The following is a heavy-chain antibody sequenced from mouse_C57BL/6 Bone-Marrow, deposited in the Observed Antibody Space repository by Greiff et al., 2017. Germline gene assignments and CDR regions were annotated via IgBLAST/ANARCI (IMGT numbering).Heavy chain of an antibody. CDR1: GYTFTSYG. CDR3: ARSNPYAMDY. CDR2: IYPRSGNT. D-gene: IGHD2-5*01. Sequence: QVQLKESGAELARPGASVKLSCKASGYTFTSYGISWVKQRTGQGLEWIGEIYPRSGNTYYNEKFKGKATLTADKSSSTAYMELRRLTSEDSAVYFCARSNPYAMDYWGQGTSVTVSS. J-gene: IGHJ4*01. V-gene: IGHV1-81*01.